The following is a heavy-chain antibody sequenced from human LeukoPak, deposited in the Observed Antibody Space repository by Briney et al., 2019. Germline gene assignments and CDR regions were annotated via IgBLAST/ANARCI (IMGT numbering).Heavy chain of an antibody. J-gene: IGHJ6*03. D-gene: IGHD2-2*03. CDR2: INPNSGGT. Sequence: ASVKVSCKASGYTFTGYYMHWVRQAPGQGLEWMGWINPNSGGTNYAQKLQGRVTMTTDTSTSTAYMELRSLRSDDTAVYYCARVAVDIVVVPAAIDYYYYYMDVWGKGTTVTISS. CDR1: GYTFTGYY. CDR3: ARVAVDIVVVPAAIDYYYYYMDV. V-gene: IGHV1-2*02.